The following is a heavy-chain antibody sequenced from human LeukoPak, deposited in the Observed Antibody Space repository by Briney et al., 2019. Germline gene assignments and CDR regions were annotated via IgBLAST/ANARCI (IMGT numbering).Heavy chain of an antibody. CDR1: GGSISSCY. CDR2: IYYTGST. Sequence: SETLSLTCTASGGSISSCYWSWIRQPPGKGLEWIGFIYYTGSTNYNPSLKSRVTTSIDTSKNQFSLKLSSVTAADTAVYYCARDRYYDSSGPSFDYWGPGTLVTVSS. J-gene: IGHJ4*02. D-gene: IGHD3-22*01. CDR3: ARDRYYDSSGPSFDY. V-gene: IGHV4-59*01.